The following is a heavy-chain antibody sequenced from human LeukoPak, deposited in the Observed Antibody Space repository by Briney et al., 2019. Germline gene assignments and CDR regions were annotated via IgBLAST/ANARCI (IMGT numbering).Heavy chain of an antibody. CDR3: ARGAIDMGEFAH. J-gene: IGHJ4*02. CDR2: IDASGRA. CDR1: GDSISHSY. Sequence: SETLSLTCIVSGDSISHSYWNWIRQSPKKELEWIGYIDASGRANYNPSLTSRVTVSLDTPKNQFSLKMTSVTAADTAVYFCARGAIDMGEFAHWGRGTLVTVSS. D-gene: IGHD2-15*01. V-gene: IGHV4-4*08.